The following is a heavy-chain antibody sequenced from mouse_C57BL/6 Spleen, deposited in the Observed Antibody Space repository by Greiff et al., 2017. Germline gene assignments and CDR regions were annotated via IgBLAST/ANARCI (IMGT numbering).Heavy chain of an antibody. CDR1: GYAFSSSW. Sequence: VKLVESGPELVKPGASVKISCKASGYAFSSSWMKWVKQRPGKGLEWIGRIYPGDGDTNYNGKFKGKATLTADKSSSTAYMQLSSLTSEDSAVYFCAREGLYYFAYWGQGTTLTVSS. CDR3: AREGLYYFAY. CDR2: IYPGDGDT. J-gene: IGHJ2*01. V-gene: IGHV1-82*01.